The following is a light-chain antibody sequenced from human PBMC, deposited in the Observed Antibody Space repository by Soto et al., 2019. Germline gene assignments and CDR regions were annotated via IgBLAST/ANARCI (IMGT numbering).Light chain of an antibody. Sequence: EIVMTQSPATLSVSPGERVTLSCRASESVSTSLAWYQHKPGQTPRLLIHGASTRATGVPARFSGSGSGTEFTLTISSLQSEDFAVYYCQQYNNWPPLTFGGGTRWIS. V-gene: IGKV3-15*01. J-gene: IGKJ4*01. CDR2: GAS. CDR1: ESVSTS. CDR3: QQYNNWPPLT.